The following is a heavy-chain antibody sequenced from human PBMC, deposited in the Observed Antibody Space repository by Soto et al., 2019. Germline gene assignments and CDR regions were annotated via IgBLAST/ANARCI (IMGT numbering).Heavy chain of an antibody. V-gene: IGHV4-59*01. CDR1: GGSISSYY. D-gene: IGHD3-9*01. Sequence: ASETLSLTCTVSGGSISSYYWSWIRQPPGKGLEWIGYIYYSGSTNYNPSLKSRVTISVDTSKNQFSLKLSSVTAADTAVYYCARDRGYYDILTGYPYYYYGMDVWGQGTTVTVSS. CDR3: ARDRGYYDILTGYPYYYYGMDV. CDR2: IYYSGST. J-gene: IGHJ6*02.